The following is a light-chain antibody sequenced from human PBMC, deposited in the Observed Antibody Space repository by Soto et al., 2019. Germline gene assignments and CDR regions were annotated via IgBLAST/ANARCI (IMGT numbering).Light chain of an antibody. CDR2: DAS. J-gene: IGKJ1*01. CDR3: QQYNSYSPAT. Sequence: DIQMTQSPPMLSASVGDRVTIACRASQSIRRWLAWYQQKPGKAPKLLIFDASTLESGVPSRFSGRGSETEFTLTISSLQPDDFATYYCQQYNSYSPATFGQGTKVDIK. V-gene: IGKV1-5*01. CDR1: QSIRRW.